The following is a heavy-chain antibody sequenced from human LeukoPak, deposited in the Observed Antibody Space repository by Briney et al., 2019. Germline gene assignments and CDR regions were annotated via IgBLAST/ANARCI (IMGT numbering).Heavy chain of an antibody. D-gene: IGHD2-2*01. CDR2: IIPIFGTA. CDR1: GYTFTGYY. V-gene: IGHV1-69*13. CDR3: ARDDCSSTSCYEGNWFDP. J-gene: IGHJ5*02. Sequence: ASVRVSCKTSGYTFTGYYLHWVRQAPGQGLEWMGGIIPIFGTANYAQKFQGRVTITADESTSTAYMELSSLRSEDTAVYCCARDDCSSTSCYEGNWFDPWGQGTLVTVSS.